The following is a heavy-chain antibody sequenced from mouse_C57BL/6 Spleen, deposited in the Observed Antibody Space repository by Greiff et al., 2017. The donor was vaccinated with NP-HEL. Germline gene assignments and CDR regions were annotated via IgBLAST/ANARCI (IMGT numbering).Heavy chain of an antibody. Sequence: QVQLQQSGAELVRPGASVTLSCKASGYTFTDYEMHWVKQTPVHGLEWIGAIDPETGGTAYNQKFKGKAILTADKSSSTAYMELRSLTSEDSAVYYGTREGRLRRKFAYWGQGTLVTVSA. J-gene: IGHJ3*01. V-gene: IGHV1-15*01. D-gene: IGHD2-4*01. CDR3: TREGRLRRKFAY. CDR1: GYTFTDYE. CDR2: IDPETGGT.